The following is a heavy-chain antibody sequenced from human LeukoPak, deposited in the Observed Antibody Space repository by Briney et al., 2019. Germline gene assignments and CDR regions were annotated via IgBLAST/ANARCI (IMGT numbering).Heavy chain of an antibody. D-gene: IGHD6-19*01. Sequence: SVKVSCKASGGTFSSYAISWVRQAPGQGLEWMGRIIPILGIANYAQKFQGRVTITADKSTSTAYMELSSLRSEDTAVYYCESRLGNDAFDIWGQGTMVTVSS. J-gene: IGHJ3*02. V-gene: IGHV1-69*04. CDR3: ESRLGNDAFDI. CDR1: GGTFSSYA. CDR2: IIPILGIA.